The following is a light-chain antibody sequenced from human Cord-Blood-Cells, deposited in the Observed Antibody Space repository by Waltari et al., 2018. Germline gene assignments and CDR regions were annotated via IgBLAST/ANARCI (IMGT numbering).Light chain of an antibody. Sequence: FQMTQPPPTLSASVAHSLTLTCQASQGNSNSLNWYQQKPGKAPKLLIYNASNLETGVPSRFSGSGSGTDFTFTISSLQPEDIATYYCQQYDNFPYTFGQGTKLEIK. CDR1: QGNSNS. CDR3: QQYDNFPYT. J-gene: IGKJ2*01. CDR2: NAS. V-gene: IGKV1-33*01.